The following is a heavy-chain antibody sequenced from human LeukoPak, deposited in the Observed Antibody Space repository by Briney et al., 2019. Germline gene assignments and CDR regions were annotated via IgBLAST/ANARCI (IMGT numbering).Heavy chain of an antibody. V-gene: IGHV1-2*02. CDR3: ARFVYYYGSGFDP. Sequence: ASVKVSCKASGYTFTGYYMHWVRQTPGQGLEWMGWINPNSGGTNYAQKFQGRVTMTRDTSISTAYMELSRLRSDDTAVYYCARFVYYYGSGFDPWGQGTLVTVSS. D-gene: IGHD3-10*01. J-gene: IGHJ5*02. CDR1: GYTFTGYY. CDR2: INPNSGGT.